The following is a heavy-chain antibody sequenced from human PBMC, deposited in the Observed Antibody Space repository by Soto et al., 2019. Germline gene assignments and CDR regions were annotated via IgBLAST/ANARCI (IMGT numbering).Heavy chain of an antibody. CDR3: ARTGTTHH. CDR2: INEDGSQK. CDR1: GFTFRDYW. D-gene: IGHD1-1*01. V-gene: IGHV3-7*01. Sequence: EVQLVESGGGLVPPGGSLRLSCAASGFTFRDYWMSWARQTPGEGLEWVANINEDGSQKYYVDSVKGRFTISRDNAKNSLYLEMNYLRADDSAVYYCARTGTTHHWGLGTLVTVSS. J-gene: IGHJ5*02.